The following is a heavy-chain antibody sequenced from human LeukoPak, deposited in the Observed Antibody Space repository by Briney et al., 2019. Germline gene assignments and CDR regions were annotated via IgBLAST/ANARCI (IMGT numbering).Heavy chain of an antibody. CDR2: IYYSGST. CDR3: AREVVAATPYYYYYYMDV. Sequence: PSETLSLTCTVSGGSISNYHWSWIRQPPGKGLEWIGYIYYSGSTNYNPSLKSRVTISVDTSKNQFSLKLSSVTAADTAVYYCAREVVAATPYYYYYYMDVWGKGTTVTVSS. D-gene: IGHD2-15*01. J-gene: IGHJ6*03. CDR1: GGSISNYH. V-gene: IGHV4-59*01.